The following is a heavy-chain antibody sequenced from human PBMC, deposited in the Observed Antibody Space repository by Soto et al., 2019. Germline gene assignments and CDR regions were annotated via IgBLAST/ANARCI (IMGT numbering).Heavy chain of an antibody. Sequence: EVQLVESGGGSVQPGGSLRLSCVASGFRFDDYAMHWVRQRPGKGLEWVSGINWNSDTIGYDDSVKGRFIVSRDNAEGSLLLQMSSLRAEDTAFYFCAMSNSNDLYYHFESWGQGTPVTVSS. CDR2: INWNSDTI. J-gene: IGHJ4*02. CDR1: GFRFDDYA. CDR3: AMSNSNDLYYHFES. D-gene: IGHD3-10*01. V-gene: IGHV3-9*01.